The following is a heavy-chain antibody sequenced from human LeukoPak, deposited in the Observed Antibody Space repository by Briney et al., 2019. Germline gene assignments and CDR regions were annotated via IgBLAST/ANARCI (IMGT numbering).Heavy chain of an antibody. D-gene: IGHD2-2*01. CDR1: GYTFTGYY. J-gene: IGHJ4*02. CDR3: ARVSRKVVPDATYLGY. V-gene: IGHV1-2*02. Sequence: GASVKVSCKASGYTFTGYYMHWVRQAPGQGLEWMGWINPNSGGTNYAQKFQGRVTMTRDTSISTAYMELSRLRSDDTAVYYCARVSRKVVPDATYLGYWGQGTLVTVSS. CDR2: INPNSGGT.